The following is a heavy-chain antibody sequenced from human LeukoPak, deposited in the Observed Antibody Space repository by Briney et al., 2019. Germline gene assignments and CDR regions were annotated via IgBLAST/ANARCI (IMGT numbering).Heavy chain of an antibody. J-gene: IGHJ4*02. V-gene: IGHV3-21*01. CDR2: ISSSSSYI. D-gene: IGHD4-23*01. CDR1: GFTFSSYS. CDR3: ASDGGRSGY. Sequence: RGSLRLSCAASGFTFSSYSMNWVRQAPGKGLEWVSSISSSSSYIYYGDSVKGRFTISRDNAKNSLYLQMNSLRAEDTAVYYCASDGGRSGYWGQGTLVTVSS.